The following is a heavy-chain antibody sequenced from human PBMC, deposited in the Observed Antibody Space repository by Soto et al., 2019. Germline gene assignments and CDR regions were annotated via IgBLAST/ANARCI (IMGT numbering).Heavy chain of an antibody. CDR2: ISGSDNST. Sequence: GGSRRLSCAASGFTFTSYAMSWVRQAPGKGLEWVSAISGSDNSTYYADSVKGRFTISRDNSKNTLYLQMSSLRAEDTAIYYCAKDRNSGGACYNYWGQGTLVTVSS. J-gene: IGHJ4*02. CDR1: GFTFTSYA. V-gene: IGHV3-23*01. CDR3: AKDRNSGGACYNY. D-gene: IGHD2-15*01.